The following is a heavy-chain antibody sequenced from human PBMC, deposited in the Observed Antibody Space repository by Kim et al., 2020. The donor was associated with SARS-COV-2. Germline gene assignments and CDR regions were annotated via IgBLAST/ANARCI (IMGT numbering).Heavy chain of an antibody. CDR3: AKVQQLGSFDY. J-gene: IGHJ4*02. Sequence: STYDADAGNGQFTISRDNSKNTRYLQMNSLRAEDTAVYYCAKVQQLGSFDYWGQGTLVTVSS. CDR2: ST. V-gene: IGHV3-23*01. D-gene: IGHD6-13*01.